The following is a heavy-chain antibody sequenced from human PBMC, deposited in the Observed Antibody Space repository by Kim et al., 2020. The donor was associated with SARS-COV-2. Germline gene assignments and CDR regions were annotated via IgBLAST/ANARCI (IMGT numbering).Heavy chain of an antibody. Sequence: SETLSLTCTVSGGSISSGGYYWSWIRQHPGKGLEWIGYIYYSGSTYYNPSLKSRVTISVDTSKNQFSLKLSSVTAADTAVYYCARDPQITWFGELSGIDYWGQGTLVTVSS. J-gene: IGHJ4*02. CDR2: IYYSGST. V-gene: IGHV4-31*03. CDR3: ARDPQITWFGELSGIDY. CDR1: GGSISSGGYY. D-gene: IGHD3-10*01.